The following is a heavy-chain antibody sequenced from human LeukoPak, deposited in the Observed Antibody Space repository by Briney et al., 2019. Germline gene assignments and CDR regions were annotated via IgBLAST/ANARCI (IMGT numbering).Heavy chain of an antibody. CDR2: ISSSGSAI. V-gene: IGHV3-48*03. J-gene: IGHJ4*02. CDR3: ATDYNFDY. CDR1: GFTFSSYE. Sequence: GGSLRLPCAASGFTFSSYEMTWVRQAPGKGLEWISYISSSGSAIYYADSVKGRFTISRDNAKNSLYLQMNSLRAEDTSVYYCATDYNFDYWVQGTLVIVSS.